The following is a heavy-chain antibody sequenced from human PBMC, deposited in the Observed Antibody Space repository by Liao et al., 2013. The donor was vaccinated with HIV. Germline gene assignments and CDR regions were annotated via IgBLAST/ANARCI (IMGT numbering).Heavy chain of an antibody. V-gene: IGHV4-4*07. CDR2: IYSSGSA. D-gene: IGHD5-12*01. CDR3: ARGRTVATTPLAY. Sequence: QVQLQESGPGLVKPSETLSLTCTVSGGSISSYYWSWIRQPAGKGLEWIGRIYSSGSANYNPSLKSRLTISVDTSKNQVSLKLDSVTAADTAIYYCARGRTVATTPLAYWGQGTLVTVSS. CDR1: GGSISSYY. J-gene: IGHJ4*02.